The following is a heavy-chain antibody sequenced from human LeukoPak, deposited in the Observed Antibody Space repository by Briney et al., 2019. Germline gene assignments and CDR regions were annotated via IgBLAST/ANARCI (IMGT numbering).Heavy chain of an antibody. CDR1: GGSISSYY. CDR3: ARDMITMVRGVIYDWFDP. J-gene: IGHJ5*02. D-gene: IGHD3-10*01. Sequence: SGTLSLTCTVSGGSISSYYWSWIRQPPGKGLEWIGYIYYSGSTNYTPSLKSRVTISVDTSKNQFSLKLSSVTAADTAVYYCARDMITMVRGVIYDWFDPWGQGTLVTVSS. V-gene: IGHV4-59*01. CDR2: IYYSGST.